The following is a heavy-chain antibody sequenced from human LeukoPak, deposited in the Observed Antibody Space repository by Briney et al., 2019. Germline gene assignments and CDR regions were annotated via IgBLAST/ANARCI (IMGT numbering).Heavy chain of an antibody. Sequence: PGRSLRLSCAASGFSFIDYTMHWVRQSPGKGLEWLAVISYDGTHTNYAASVKGRFTISRDNSRNTVYLERDSLRTEDVAVYHCATNMVGATPWVYVYYMDVWGKGTAVIVSS. CDR2: ISYDGTHT. J-gene: IGHJ6*03. CDR3: ATNMVGATPWVYVYYMDV. V-gene: IGHV3-30*04. D-gene: IGHD1-26*01. CDR1: GFSFIDYT.